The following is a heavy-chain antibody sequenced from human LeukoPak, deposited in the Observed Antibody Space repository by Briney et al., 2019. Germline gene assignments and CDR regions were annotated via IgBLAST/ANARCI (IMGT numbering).Heavy chain of an antibody. CDR3: ARGYDWNYDGPYFDY. CDR2: IYPGDSDT. J-gene: IGHJ4*02. D-gene: IGHD1-1*01. CDR1: GYRFTSYW. Sequence: HGESLKISCKGSGYRFTSYWIGWVRQMPGKGLEWMGIIYPGDSDTRYSPSFQGQVTISADKSISTAYLQWSSLKASDTAMYYCARGYDWNYDGPYFDYWGQGTLVTVSS. V-gene: IGHV5-51*01.